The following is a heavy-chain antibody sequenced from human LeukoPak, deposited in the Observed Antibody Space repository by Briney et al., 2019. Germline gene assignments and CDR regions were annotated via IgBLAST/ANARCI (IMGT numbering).Heavy chain of an antibody. J-gene: IGHJ6*03. V-gene: IGHV4-39*07. CDR1: GGSIGSSAYY. CDR2: IYYSGNT. Sequence: KASETLSLTCSVSGGSIGSSAYYWGWIRQPPGQGLEWIGSIYYSGNTYYNPSLKSQVTISIDTSKNQFSLRLISVTAADTAVYFCARGRVSSSTWYSTYYYYFYMDVWGKGTTVTVSS. D-gene: IGHD1-1*01. CDR3: ARGRVSSSTWYSTYYYYFYMDV.